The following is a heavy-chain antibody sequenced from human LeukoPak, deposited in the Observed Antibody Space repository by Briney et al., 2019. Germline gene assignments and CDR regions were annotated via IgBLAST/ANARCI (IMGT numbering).Heavy chain of an antibody. CDR2: IYYSGST. V-gene: IGHV4-39*01. J-gene: IGHJ4*02. D-gene: IGHD3-22*01. CDR3: ARPTFYDSSGLGWGFDY. CDR1: GGSISSSSYY. Sequence: SETLSPTCTVSGGSISSSSYYWGWIRQPPGKGLEWIGSIYYSGSTYYNPSLKSRVTISVDTSKNQFSLKLSSVTAADTAVYYCARPTFYDSSGLGWGFDYWGQGTLVTVSS.